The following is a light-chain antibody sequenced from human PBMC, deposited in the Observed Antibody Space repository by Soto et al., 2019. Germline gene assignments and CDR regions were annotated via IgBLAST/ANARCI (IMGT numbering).Light chain of an antibody. V-gene: IGKV1-5*03. Sequence: DIQMTQSPSTLSASVGDRVTITCRASQSISTWLAWYQQKPGKAPKLLIYKASSLEGGVPSRFSGSGSGTEFTLTISSLQPDEFGTYYCQQYNSYWTFGQGTKVEIK. CDR1: QSISTW. CDR2: KAS. CDR3: QQYNSYWT. J-gene: IGKJ1*01.